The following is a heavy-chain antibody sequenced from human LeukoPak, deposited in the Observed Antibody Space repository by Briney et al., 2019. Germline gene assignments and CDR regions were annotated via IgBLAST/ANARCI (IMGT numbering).Heavy chain of an antibody. CDR2: ISWNSGSI. Sequence: GGSLRLSCAASGFTFDDYAMHWVRQAPGKGLEWVSGISWNSGSIGYADSEKRRFTTLRDNDKHSLHLQMNSPRAEDTALYYCAKDNGAYYDISGHYDYWGQGTLVTVSS. V-gene: IGHV3-9*01. J-gene: IGHJ4*02. D-gene: IGHD3-22*01. CDR3: AKDNGAYYDISGHYDY. CDR1: GFTFDDYA.